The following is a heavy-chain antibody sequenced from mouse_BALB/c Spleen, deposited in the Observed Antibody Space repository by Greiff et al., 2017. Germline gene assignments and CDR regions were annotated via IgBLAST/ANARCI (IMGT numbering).Heavy chain of an antibody. CDR2: ISNGGGST. Sequence: EVQGVESGGGLVQPGGSLKLSCAASGFTFSSYTMSWVRQTPEKRLEWVAYISNGGGSTYYPDTVKGRFTISRDNAKNTLYLQMSSLKSEDTAMYYCARLYDLYYFDYWGQGTTLTVSS. CDR3: ARLYDLYYFDY. D-gene: IGHD2-3*01. V-gene: IGHV5-12-2*01. CDR1: GFTFSSYT. J-gene: IGHJ2*01.